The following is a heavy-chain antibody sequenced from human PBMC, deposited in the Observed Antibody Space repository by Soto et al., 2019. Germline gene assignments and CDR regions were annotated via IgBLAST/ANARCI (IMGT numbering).Heavy chain of an antibody. CDR2: IVVAGDT. Sequence: EVLLVESGGGLVQPGGSLRLSCTTSGFTFSTYDMHWVRQVTGKGLEWVSGIVVAGDTYYPDSVKGRFTISRENAKNSFYLQMDSLRVEDTAVYYCARRGIDTMSGFDALDVWGLGTKVTVSS. J-gene: IGHJ3*01. D-gene: IGHD6-25*01. CDR3: ARRGIDTMSGFDALDV. CDR1: GFTFSTYD. V-gene: IGHV3-13*01.